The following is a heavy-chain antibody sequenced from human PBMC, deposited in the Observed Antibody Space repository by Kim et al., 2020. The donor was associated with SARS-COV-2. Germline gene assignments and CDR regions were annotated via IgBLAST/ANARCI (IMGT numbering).Heavy chain of an antibody. D-gene: IGHD6-19*01. Sequence: NNRYSKKFQGRVSIDRDTAATTAYLELSGLISEDTAVYYCAREAVAGSFDYWGQGTLVTVSS. V-gene: IGHV1-3*01. J-gene: IGHJ4*02. CDR2: NN. CDR3: AREAVAGSFDY.